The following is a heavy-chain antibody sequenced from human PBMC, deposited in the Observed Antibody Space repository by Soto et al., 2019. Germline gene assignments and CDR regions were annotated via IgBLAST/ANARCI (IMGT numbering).Heavy chain of an antibody. CDR1: GFSLSTSGVG. Sequence: SGPTLVNPTQTLTLTCTFSGFSLSTSGVGVGWIRQPPGKALEWLALIYWDDDKRYSPSLKSRLTITKDTSKNQVVLTMTNMDPVDTATYYCAHSVATVGRYYFDYWGQGTLVTVSS. J-gene: IGHJ4*02. V-gene: IGHV2-5*02. D-gene: IGHD4-17*01. CDR2: IYWDDDK. CDR3: AHSVATVGRYYFDY.